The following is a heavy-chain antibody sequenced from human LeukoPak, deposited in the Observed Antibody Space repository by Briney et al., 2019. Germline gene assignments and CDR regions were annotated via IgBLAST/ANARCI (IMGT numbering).Heavy chain of an antibody. CDR2: ISSSSSYI. J-gene: IGHJ6*02. Sequence: TGGSLRLSCAASGFTFSSYSMNWVRQAPGKGLEWVPSISSSSSYIYYADSVKGRFTISRDNAKNSLYLQMNSLRAEDTAVYYCARYQQPGGMDVWGQGTTVTVSS. V-gene: IGHV3-21*01. CDR1: GFTFSSYS. CDR3: ARYQQPGGMDV. D-gene: IGHD6-13*01.